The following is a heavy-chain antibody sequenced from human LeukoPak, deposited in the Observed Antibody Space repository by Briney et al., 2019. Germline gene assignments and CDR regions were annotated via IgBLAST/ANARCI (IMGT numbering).Heavy chain of an antibody. J-gene: IGHJ4*02. Sequence: PGGSLRLSCSASGFTLSQYWMHWVRQAPGKGLVWGARVNEEGSRIDHAGSVRGRFTISRDITKSTLFLQMNSLRVEDSAIYYCVRDFGGEDDYWGQGIQVTVSS. V-gene: IGHV3-74*01. CDR3: VRDFGGEDDY. CDR2: VNEEGSRI. CDR1: GFTLSQYW. D-gene: IGHD2-15*01.